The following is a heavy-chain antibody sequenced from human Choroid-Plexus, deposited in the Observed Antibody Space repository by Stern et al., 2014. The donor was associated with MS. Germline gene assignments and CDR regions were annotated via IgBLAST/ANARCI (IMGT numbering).Heavy chain of an antibody. CDR3: AKDRQWSTYFFDY. CDR2: ITYDGSEK. Sequence: VQLVESGGGVAQPGRPLILSCAASGFTFSNFGMHWVRQATGKGLEWVAIITYDGSEKYYADAVKGRFTIFRDNSKNTLYMHMNSLRAEDAAVYYCAKDRQWSTYFFDYWGQGSLVTVSS. D-gene: IGHD2-15*01. CDR1: GFTFSNFG. V-gene: IGHV3-30*18. J-gene: IGHJ4*02.